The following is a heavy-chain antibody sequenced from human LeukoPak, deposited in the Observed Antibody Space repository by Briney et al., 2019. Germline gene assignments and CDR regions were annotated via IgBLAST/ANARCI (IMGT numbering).Heavy chain of an antibody. V-gene: IGHV4-59*01. CDR2: IYYSGST. CDR3: ARSYDSSGYYYDYYYYMDV. Sequence: PSETLSLTCTVSGGSISSYYWSWIRQPPGKGLEWIGYIYYSGSTNYNPSLKSRVTISVDTSKNQFSLKLSSVTAADTAVYYCARSYDSSGYYYDYYYYMDVWGKGTTVTVSS. J-gene: IGHJ6*03. CDR1: GGSISSYY. D-gene: IGHD3-22*01.